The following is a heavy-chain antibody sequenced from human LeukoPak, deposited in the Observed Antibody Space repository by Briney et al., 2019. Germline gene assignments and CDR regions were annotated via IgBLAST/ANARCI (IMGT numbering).Heavy chain of an antibody. CDR3: ARDSLRYGDYDY. CDR1: GYTFTSYG. J-gene: IGHJ4*02. Sequence: EASVKVSCKASGYTFTSYGISWVRQAPGQGLEWMGWISAYNGNTNYAQKFQGRVTITRDTSASTAYMELTSLKSEDTAVYYCARDSLRYGDYDYWGQGTLVTVSS. D-gene: IGHD4-17*01. CDR2: ISAYNGNT. V-gene: IGHV1-18*01.